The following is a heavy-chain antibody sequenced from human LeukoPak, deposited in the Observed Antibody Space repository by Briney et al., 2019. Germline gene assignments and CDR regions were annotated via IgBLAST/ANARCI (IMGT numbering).Heavy chain of an antibody. J-gene: IGHJ4*02. CDR2: ISYSGNT. CDR1: GGSINTFY. CDR3: AKIGDAGLGSHDY. D-gene: IGHD3-10*01. V-gene: IGHV4-59*08. Sequence: SETLSLTCTVSGGSINTFYWSWIRQPPGKGLEWIGYISYSGNTNYNPSLKSQVTISLDTSKAQFSLKLRSVTAADTAVYYCAKIGDAGLGSHDYWGQGTLVTISS.